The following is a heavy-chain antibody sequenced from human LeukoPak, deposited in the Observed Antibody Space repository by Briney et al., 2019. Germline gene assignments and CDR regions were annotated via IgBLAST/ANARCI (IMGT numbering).Heavy chain of an antibody. CDR1: GFTFSSYE. CDR3: ARGEGSGYSGYIDY. CDR2: ISSSGSTI. V-gene: IGHV3-48*03. D-gene: IGHD5-12*01. J-gene: IGHJ4*02. Sequence: GGSLRLSCAASGFTFSSYEMNWVRQAPGKGLEWVSYISSSGSTIYYADSVKGRLTISRDNAKNSLYLQMNSLRAEDTAVYYCARGEGSGYSGYIDYWGQGTLVTVSS.